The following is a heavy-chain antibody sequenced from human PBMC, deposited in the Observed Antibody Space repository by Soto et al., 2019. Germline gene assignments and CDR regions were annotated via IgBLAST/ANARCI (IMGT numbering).Heavy chain of an antibody. V-gene: IGHV1-2*04. CDR1: GYTFTDYY. D-gene: IGHD3-10*01. CDR3: ARDWGHYYGSGSFPSPHPFDI. J-gene: IGHJ5*02. Sequence: QVQLVQSGAEVKKPGASVKVSCKASGYTFTDYYLHWVRQAPGQGLEWMGWINPNSGGTHYAQKFQGWVTMTRDTSITTAYMELNRLTSDDTAVYYCARDWGHYYGSGSFPSPHPFDIWGQGTLVTVSS. CDR2: INPNSGGT.